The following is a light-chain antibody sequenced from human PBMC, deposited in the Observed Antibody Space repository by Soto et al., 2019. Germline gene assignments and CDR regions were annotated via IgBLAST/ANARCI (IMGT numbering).Light chain of an antibody. CDR2: KAS. V-gene: IGKV1-5*03. Sequence: DIQMTQSPSTLSGSVGDRVTITCRASHTISSWLAWYQQKPGKAPKLLIYKASTLKSGVPSRFSGSGSGTEFTLTISSLQPEDFATYSCLQHYSYPWSFGQGTKVDI. CDR3: LQHYSYPWS. J-gene: IGKJ1*01. CDR1: HTISSW.